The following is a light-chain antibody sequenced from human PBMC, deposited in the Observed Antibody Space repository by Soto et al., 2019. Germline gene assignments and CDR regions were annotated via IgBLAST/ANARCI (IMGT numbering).Light chain of an antibody. CDR2: GAS. CDR1: QNVRTTY. V-gene: IGKV3-20*01. CDR3: QQFGSSPPVT. Sequence: EIVLTQSPGTLSLPPGERATLSCRASQNVRTTYLAWYQQKFGQAHRLLIYGASSSATGIPDRFSGSVSGTDFTVTISRLESEDFAVYYCQQFGSSPPVTFGGGTKVEIK. J-gene: IGKJ4*01.